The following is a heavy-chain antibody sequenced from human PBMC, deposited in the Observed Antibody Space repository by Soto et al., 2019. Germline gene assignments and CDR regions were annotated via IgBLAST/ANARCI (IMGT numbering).Heavy chain of an antibody. CDR3: ARDHMLTTRTLDY. D-gene: IGHD3-9*01. CDR2: SSGFNANT. V-gene: IGHV1-18*01. Sequence: QVHLVQSGAELKKPGASVKVSCKASGYSFNSYGISWVRQGPGQGLEWIGWSSGFNANTNYAQNLQGRVTLIADATTSTAYMELRSLRSDDTAVYYCARDHMLTTRTLDYWGQGTLVTVSS. CDR1: GYSFNSYG. J-gene: IGHJ4*02.